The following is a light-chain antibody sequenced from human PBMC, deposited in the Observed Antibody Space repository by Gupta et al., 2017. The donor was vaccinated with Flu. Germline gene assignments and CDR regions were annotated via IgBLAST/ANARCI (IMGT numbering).Light chain of an antibody. Sequence: EIVMTQSPATLSVSPGERATLSCRTSQSVGGNLAWYQQRPGQAPRLLISGTSTRATGFPARFSGSGSGTEFTLTISSRQSEDLAIYYCQHKNNCPVTFGQGTKVDIK. J-gene: IGKJ1*01. CDR3: QHKNNCPVT. V-gene: IGKV3-15*01. CDR1: QSVGGN. CDR2: GTS.